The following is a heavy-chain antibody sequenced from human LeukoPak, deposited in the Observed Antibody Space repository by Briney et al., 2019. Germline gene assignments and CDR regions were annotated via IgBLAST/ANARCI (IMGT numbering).Heavy chain of an antibody. CDR3: ARQGIAAAGPGDY. CDR2: IYYSGST. Sequence: SETLSITCTVSGGSISSSSYYWGWIRQPPGKGLEWIGSIYYSGSTYYNPSLKSRVTISVDTSKNQFSLKLSSVTAADTAVYYCARQGIAAAGPGDYWGQGTLVTVSS. J-gene: IGHJ4*02. CDR1: GGSISSSSYY. V-gene: IGHV4-39*01. D-gene: IGHD6-13*01.